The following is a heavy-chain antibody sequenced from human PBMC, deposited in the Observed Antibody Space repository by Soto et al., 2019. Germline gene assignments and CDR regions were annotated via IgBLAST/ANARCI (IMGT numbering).Heavy chain of an antibody. CDR2: IVVGSGNT. D-gene: IGHD5-18*01. V-gene: IGHV1-58*01. CDR1: GFTFTSSS. J-gene: IGHJ3*02. Sequence: SVKVSCKASGFTFTSSSVQWVRQARGQRLEWIGWIVVGSGNTNYAQKFQERVTITRDMSTSTAYMELSSLRSEDTAVYYCAAIEYTAMANDAFDIWGQGTMVTVSS. CDR3: AAIEYTAMANDAFDI.